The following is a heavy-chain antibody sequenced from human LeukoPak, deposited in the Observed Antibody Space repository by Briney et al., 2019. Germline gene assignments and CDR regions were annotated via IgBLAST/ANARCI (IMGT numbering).Heavy chain of an antibody. D-gene: IGHD2-8*02. V-gene: IGHV3-23*01. CDR1: GFTFSTFA. CDR2: MSGSGGSGT. CDR3: ASDFRSYNIRWCLDY. Sequence: GESLRLSCAASGFTFSTFAMSWVRQAPGKGLERVSVMSGSGGSGTYYADSVKGRFTISRDNSKNTLYLQMNSLRAEDTAVYYCASDFRSYNIRWCLDYWGQGTLVTVSS. J-gene: IGHJ4*02.